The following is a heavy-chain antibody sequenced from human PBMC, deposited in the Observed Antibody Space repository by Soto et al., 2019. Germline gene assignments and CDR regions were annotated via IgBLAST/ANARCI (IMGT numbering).Heavy chain of an antibody. V-gene: IGHV1-18*04. CDR1: GYTFTTYG. Sequence: QVQLVQSGAEVKKPGASVKVSCKSSGYTFTTYGITWVRQAPGQGLEWMGWISAYSGNTNYAQKLQGRLTVTTDTFTNTAYMDLMSLRSDDTCVYYCARVVKAGDYGDYGRYYFDYWGHGTLVTVSS. J-gene: IGHJ4*01. CDR3: ARVVKAGDYGDYGRYYFDY. CDR2: ISAYSGNT. D-gene: IGHD4-17*01.